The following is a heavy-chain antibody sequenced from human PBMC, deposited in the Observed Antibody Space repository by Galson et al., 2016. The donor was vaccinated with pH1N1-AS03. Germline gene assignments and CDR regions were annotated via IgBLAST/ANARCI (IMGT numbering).Heavy chain of an antibody. J-gene: IGHJ4*02. CDR3: ARGPVSYANYWFPPPDY. V-gene: IGHV3-64*01. Sequence: LRLSCAVGGFTFSSYAMFWVRQAPGKGLEYVSVISGNGFSTYYANSVKDRFTVSRDNSKNTLYLQMGSLRVEDMAVYYCARGPVSYANYWFPPPDYWGQGTLATVSS. CDR1: GFTFSSYA. CDR2: ISGNGFST. D-gene: IGHD4/OR15-4a*01.